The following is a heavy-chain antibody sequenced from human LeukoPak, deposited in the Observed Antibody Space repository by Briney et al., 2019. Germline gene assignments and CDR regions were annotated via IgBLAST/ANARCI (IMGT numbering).Heavy chain of an antibody. J-gene: IGHJ4*02. Sequence: PSQTLSLTCTVSGGSISSGGYYWSWIRQHPGKGLEWIGYIYYSGSTYYNPSLKSRVTISVDTSKNQFSLKLSSVTAADTAVYYCARGRGLHHHPDYRGQGTLVTVSS. CDR2: IYYSGST. V-gene: IGHV4-31*03. CDR3: ARGRGLHHHPDY. CDR1: GGSISSGGYY. D-gene: IGHD4-17*01.